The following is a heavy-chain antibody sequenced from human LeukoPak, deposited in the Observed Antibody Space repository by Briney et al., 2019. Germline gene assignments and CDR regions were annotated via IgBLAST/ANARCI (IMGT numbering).Heavy chain of an antibody. CDR1: GFTFSSYS. CDR2: ISSSSSYI. J-gene: IGHJ5*02. V-gene: IGHV3-21*01. Sequence: GGSLRRSCAASGFTFSSYSMNWVRQAPGKGLEWVSSISSSSSYIYYADSVKGRFTISRDNAKNSLYLQMNSLRAEDTAVYYCARDVVVPAATPPFDPWGQGTLVTVSS. CDR3: ARDVVVPAATPPFDP. D-gene: IGHD2-2*01.